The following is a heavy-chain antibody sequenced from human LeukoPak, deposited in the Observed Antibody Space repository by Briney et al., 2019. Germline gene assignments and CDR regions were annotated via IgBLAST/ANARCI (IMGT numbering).Heavy chain of an antibody. CDR3: ARGEEYYDFWSGYHLYYFDY. Sequence: ASVKVSCKASGYTFTSYDIKWVRQATGQGLEWMGWMNPNSGNTGYAQKFQGRVTMTRNTSISTAYMELGSLRSEDTAVYYCARGEEYYDFWSGYHLYYFDYWGQGTLVTVSS. CDR1: GYTFTSYD. J-gene: IGHJ4*02. D-gene: IGHD3-3*01. V-gene: IGHV1-8*01. CDR2: MNPNSGNT.